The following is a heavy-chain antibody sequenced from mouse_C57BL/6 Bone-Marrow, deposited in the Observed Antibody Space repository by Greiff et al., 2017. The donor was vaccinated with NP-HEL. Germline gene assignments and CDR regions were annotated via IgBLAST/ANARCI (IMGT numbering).Heavy chain of an antibody. CDR3: ARSGYYGSPYYYAMDY. J-gene: IGHJ4*01. CDR1: GYTFTDYN. Sequence: VQLQQSGPELVKPGASVKIPCKASGYTFTDYNMDWVKQSHGKSLEWIGDINPNNGGTIYNQKFKGKATLTVDKSSSTAYMELRSLTSEDTAVYYCARSGYYGSPYYYAMDYWGQGTSVTVSS. V-gene: IGHV1-18*01. CDR2: INPNNGGT. D-gene: IGHD1-1*01.